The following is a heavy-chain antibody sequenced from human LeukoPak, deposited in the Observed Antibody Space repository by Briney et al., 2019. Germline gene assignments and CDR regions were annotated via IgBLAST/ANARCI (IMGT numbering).Heavy chain of an antibody. V-gene: IGHV3-11*01. CDR2: ISSSGSTI. CDR3: ARDRWIAAAGREDYMDV. CDR1: GFTFSDYY. J-gene: IGHJ6*03. D-gene: IGHD6-13*01. Sequence: GGSLRLSCAASGFTFSDYYMSWIRQAPGKGLEWVSYISSSGSTIHYADSVKGRFTISRDNAKNSLYLQMNSLRAEDTAVYYCARDRWIAAAGREDYMDVWGKGTTVTVSS.